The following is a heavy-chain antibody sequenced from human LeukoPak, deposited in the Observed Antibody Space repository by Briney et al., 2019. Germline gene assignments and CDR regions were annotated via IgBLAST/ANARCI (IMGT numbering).Heavy chain of an antibody. V-gene: IGHV4-31*03. D-gene: IGHD1-26*01. Sequence: SETLSLTCTVSGGSISSGGYYWSWLRQHPGKGLEWIGYIYYSGSTYYNPSLKSRVTISVDTSKNQFSLKLSSVTAADTAVYYCARAPLYSGSYEDAFDIWGQGTMVTVSS. CDR1: GGSISSGGYY. CDR3: ARAPLYSGSYEDAFDI. J-gene: IGHJ3*02. CDR2: IYYSGST.